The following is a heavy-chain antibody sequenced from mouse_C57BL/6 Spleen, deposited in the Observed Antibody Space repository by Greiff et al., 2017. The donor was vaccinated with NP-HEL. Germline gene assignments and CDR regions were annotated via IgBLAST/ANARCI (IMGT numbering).Heavy chain of an antibody. CDR1: GYTFTGYW. CDR3: SHYGSSYGWFAY. V-gene: IGHV1-9*01. Sequence: QVQLQQSGAELMKPGASVKLSCKATGYTFTGYWIEWVKQRPGHGLEWIGEILPGSGSTNYNEKFKGKATFTADTSSNTAYMQLSSLTTEDSAIYYCSHYGSSYGWFAYWGQGTLVTVSA. J-gene: IGHJ3*01. D-gene: IGHD1-1*01. CDR2: ILPGSGST.